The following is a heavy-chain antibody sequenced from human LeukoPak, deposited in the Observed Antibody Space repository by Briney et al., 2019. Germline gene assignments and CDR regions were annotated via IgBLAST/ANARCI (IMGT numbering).Heavy chain of an antibody. J-gene: IGHJ4*02. CDR1: GFTLSSYE. CDR2: ISSSGSTI. Sequence: GGSLRLSCAASGFTLSSYEMNWVRQAPEKGLEWVSYISSSGSTIYYADSVKGRFTISRDNARHSLYLEMRSLRAEDTAVYYCARRGYYDRSGYDYWGQGTLVTVSS. D-gene: IGHD3-22*01. V-gene: IGHV3-48*03. CDR3: ARRGYYDRSGYDY.